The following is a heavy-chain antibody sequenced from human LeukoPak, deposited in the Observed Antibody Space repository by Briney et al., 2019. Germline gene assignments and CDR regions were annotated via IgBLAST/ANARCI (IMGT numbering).Heavy chain of an antibody. Sequence: PGGSLRLSCAASGFNFSNYAMSWVRQAPGKGLEWVSVISGSGGSTYYADSVKGRFTISRDNSKNTLYLQMNSLRAEDTAVYYCAKLRSRWELLDYMDVWGKGTTVTVSS. J-gene: IGHJ6*03. V-gene: IGHV3-23*01. CDR2: ISGSGGST. CDR3: AKLRSRWELLDYMDV. D-gene: IGHD1-26*01. CDR1: GFNFSNYA.